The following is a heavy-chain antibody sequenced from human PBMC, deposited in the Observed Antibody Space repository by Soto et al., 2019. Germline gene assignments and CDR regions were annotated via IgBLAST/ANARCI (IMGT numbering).Heavy chain of an antibody. D-gene: IGHD3-3*01. CDR1: GGSFSGYY. CDR2: INHSGST. V-gene: IGHV4-34*01. CDR3: ARARITIFGVVKGYYYMDV. Sequence: SETLSLTCAVYGGSFSGYYWSWIRQPPGKGLEWIGEINHSGSTNYNPSLKSRVTISVDTSKNQFSLKLSPVTAADTAVYYCARARITIFGVVKGYYYMDVWGKGTTVTVSS. J-gene: IGHJ6*03.